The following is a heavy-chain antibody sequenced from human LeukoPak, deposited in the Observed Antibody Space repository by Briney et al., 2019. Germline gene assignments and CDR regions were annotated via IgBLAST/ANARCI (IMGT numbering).Heavy chain of an antibody. CDR1: GFTFDDYA. CDR2: ITGSGDST. J-gene: IGHJ4*02. CDR3: AKDYATVGDYDY. Sequence: PGGSLRLSCAASGFTFDDYAMHWVRQAPGKGLEWVSAITGSGDSTYYADSVKGRFTISRDNSKNTLYLQMNSLRAEDTAVYYCAKDYATVGDYDYWGQGTLVTVSS. V-gene: IGHV3-23*01. D-gene: IGHD4-23*01.